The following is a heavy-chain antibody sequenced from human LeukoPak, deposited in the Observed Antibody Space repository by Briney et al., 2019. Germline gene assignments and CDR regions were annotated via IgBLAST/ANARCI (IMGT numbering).Heavy chain of an antibody. CDR1: GGTFSSYA. CDR3: ARAVVVVPAAIQNWFDP. CDR2: IIPIFGTA. D-gene: IGHD2-2*01. J-gene: IGHJ5*02. V-gene: IGHV1-69*05. Sequence: GASVKVSCKASGGTFSSYAISWVRQAPGQGLEWMGGIIPIFGTANYAQKFQGRVTITTDESTSTAYMELSSLRSEDTAVYYCARAVVVVPAAIQNWFDPWGQGTLVTVSS.